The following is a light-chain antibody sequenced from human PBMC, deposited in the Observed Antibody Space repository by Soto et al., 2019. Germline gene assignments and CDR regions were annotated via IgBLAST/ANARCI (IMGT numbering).Light chain of an antibody. V-gene: IGKV3-15*01. CDR3: QHYDVWPLT. CDR2: DAS. CDR1: QSVSSH. Sequence: EIVLTQSPATLSVSPGGGATLSCRASQSVSSHLAWYQQKPGQGPRLLIYDASTRATGIPARFSGSGSGTEFTLTIRSLQSEDFGVYYCQHYDVWPLTFVQGTKVDIK. J-gene: IGKJ1*01.